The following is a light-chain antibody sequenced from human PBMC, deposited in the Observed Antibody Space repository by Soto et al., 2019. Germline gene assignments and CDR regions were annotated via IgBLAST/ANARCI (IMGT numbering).Light chain of an antibody. V-gene: IGKV3-11*01. J-gene: IGKJ5*01. CDR3: QQRNNWPAIS. CDR2: DAS. CDR1: QNVNNY. Sequence: EIVLTQSPATLSLSPGQRATLFCRASQNVNNYLAWYQQKPGQAPRLLIYDASNRATGIPARFSGSGSGTDFTLNISSLESEDFAVYYCQQRNNWPAISFGQGTRLEIK.